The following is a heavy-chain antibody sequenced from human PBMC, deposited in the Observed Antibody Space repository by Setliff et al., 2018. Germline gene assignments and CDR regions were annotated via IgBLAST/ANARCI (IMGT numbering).Heavy chain of an antibody. CDR3: ARESAYCSGGSCYFLGVVWFDP. J-gene: IGHJ5*02. CDR1: GGSISSGGYY. Sequence: TLSLTCPVSGGSISSGGYYWSWIRQHPGKGLEWIGYIYYSGSTYYNPSLKSRVTISVDTSKNQFSLKLSSVTAADTAVYYCARESAYCSGGSCYFLGVVWFDPWGQGTLVTVSS. V-gene: IGHV4-31*03. CDR2: IYYSGST. D-gene: IGHD2-15*01.